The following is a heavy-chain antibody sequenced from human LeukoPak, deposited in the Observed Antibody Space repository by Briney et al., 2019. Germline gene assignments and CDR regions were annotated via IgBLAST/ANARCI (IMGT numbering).Heavy chain of an antibody. V-gene: IGHV3-7*01. CDR3: ARENFYDFWRVTSQDYYYMDV. J-gene: IGHJ6*03. D-gene: IGHD3-3*01. CDR2: IKQDGSEK. Sequence: GGSLRLSCAASGFTFSNYWMSWVRQAPGKGLEWVANIKQDGSEKYYVDSVKGRITISRDNAKKSLYLQMSSLRAEDTAVYFCARENFYDFWRVTSQDYYYMDVWGKGTTVTVSS. CDR1: GFTFSNYW.